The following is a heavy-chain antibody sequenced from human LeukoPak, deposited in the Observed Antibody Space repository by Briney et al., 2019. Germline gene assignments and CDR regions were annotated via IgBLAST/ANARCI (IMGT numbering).Heavy chain of an antibody. V-gene: IGHV3-21*01. CDR2: ISSSSSYI. Sequence: GGSLRLSCAASGFTFSSYSMNWVRQAPGKGLEWVSSISSSSSYIYYADSVKGRFTISRDNAKNSLYLQMNSLRAEDTAVYYCARDVSRYYGSGRTQESYGMDVWGQGTTVTVSS. CDR3: ARDVSRYYGSGRTQESYGMDV. D-gene: IGHD3-10*01. J-gene: IGHJ6*02. CDR1: GFTFSSYS.